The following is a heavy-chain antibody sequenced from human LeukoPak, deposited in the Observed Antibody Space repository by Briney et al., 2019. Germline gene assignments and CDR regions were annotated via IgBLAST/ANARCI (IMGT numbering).Heavy chain of an antibody. J-gene: IGHJ4*02. CDR3: ARVGSGVADY. Sequence: SETLSLTCTVSGGSISSYYWNWIRQPPGKGLEWIGYIYYSGSTNYNPSLKSRVTISVDTSKNQFSLKLSSVTAADTAVYYCARVGSGVADYWGQGTLVTVSS. CDR1: GGSISSYY. CDR2: IYYSGST. V-gene: IGHV4-59*01. D-gene: IGHD6-19*01.